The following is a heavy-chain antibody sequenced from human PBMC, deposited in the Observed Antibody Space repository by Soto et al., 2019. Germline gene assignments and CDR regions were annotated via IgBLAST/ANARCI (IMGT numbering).Heavy chain of an antibody. CDR1: GFTFSSYA. CDR3: VKDALSYYDSSGYYNH. D-gene: IGHD3-22*01. V-gene: IGHV3-64D*06. J-gene: IGHJ5*02. CDR2: ISSNGGST. Sequence: VGSLRLSCSASGFTFSSYAMHWVRQAPGKGLEYVSAISSNGGSTYYADSVKGRFTISRDNSKNTLYLQMSSLRAEDTAVYYCVKDALSYYDSSGYYNHWGQGTLVTVSS.